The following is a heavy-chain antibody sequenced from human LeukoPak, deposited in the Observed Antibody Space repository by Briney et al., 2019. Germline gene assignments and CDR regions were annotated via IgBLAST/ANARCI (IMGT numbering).Heavy chain of an antibody. CDR2: INPNSGGT. Sequence: GASVKVSCKASAYTFTGYYMHWVRQAPGQGIEWMGWINPNSGGTNYAQKSQGRVTITRDTSISTAYMELSRLRSDDTAVYYCARGGYSYADDYWGQGTLVTVSS. CDR1: AYTFTGYY. J-gene: IGHJ4*02. D-gene: IGHD5-18*01. CDR3: ARGGYSYADDY. V-gene: IGHV1-2*02.